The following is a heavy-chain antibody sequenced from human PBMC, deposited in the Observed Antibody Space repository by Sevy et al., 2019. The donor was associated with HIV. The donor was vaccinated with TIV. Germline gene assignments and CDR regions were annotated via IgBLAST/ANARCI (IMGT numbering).Heavy chain of an antibody. V-gene: IGHV3-33*01. CDR2: IWNDGSEK. Sequence: GGSLRLSCAASGFTFNTYAMHWVRQPPGKGLEWVAVIWNDGSEKYYADSVEGRFTISRDNSKNMLYLQMNRLRAEDTAVFFCARDPLYHYGSGTFYRFYYGMDVWGQGTTVTVSS. J-gene: IGHJ6*02. CDR1: GFTFNTYA. CDR3: ARDPLYHYGSGTFYRFYYGMDV. D-gene: IGHD3-10*01.